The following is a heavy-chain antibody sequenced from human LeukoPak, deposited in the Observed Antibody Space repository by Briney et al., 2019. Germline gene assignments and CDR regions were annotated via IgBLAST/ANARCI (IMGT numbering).Heavy chain of an antibody. CDR2: IGGSGGST. J-gene: IGHJ4*02. Sequence: GGSLRLSCAASGFTFSSYAMSWVRQAPGKGLEWVSTIGGSGGSTYYADSVKGRFTISRDNSKSTLYLQMNSLRAEDTAVYYCARRGKTTTAHYYFDYGGQGPLVTVSS. CDR3: ARRGKTTTAHYYFDY. D-gene: IGHD1-26*01. CDR1: GFTFSSYA. V-gene: IGHV3-23*01.